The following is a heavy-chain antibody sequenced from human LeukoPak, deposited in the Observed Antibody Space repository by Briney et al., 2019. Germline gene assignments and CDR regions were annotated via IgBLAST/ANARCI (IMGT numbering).Heavy chain of an antibody. CDR2: MYSGGYT. J-gene: IGHJ4*02. CDR3: ARDRRYCSGDNCYSGVDY. D-gene: IGHD2-15*01. CDR1: GLTFSANY. Sequence: HPGGSLRLSCVASGLTFSANYMTWVRQAPGEGLDWVSVMYSGGYTYYSDSVKGRFTISRDNSNNTVYLQMNSLRVEDSAVYYCARDRRYCSGDNCYSGVDYWGQGTRVIVSS. V-gene: IGHV3-53*01.